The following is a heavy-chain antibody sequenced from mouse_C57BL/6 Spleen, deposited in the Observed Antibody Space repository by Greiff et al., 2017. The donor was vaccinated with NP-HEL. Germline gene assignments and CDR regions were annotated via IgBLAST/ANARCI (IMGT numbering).Heavy chain of an antibody. J-gene: IGHJ1*03. CDR2: ISSGGSYT. Sequence: EVKLVESGGDLVKPGGSLKLSCAASGFTFSSYGMSWVRQTPDQRLEWVATISSGGSYTYYPDNVKGRSTISRDNANNTLYLQMSSTSSEYTAMYYCARNSNYDGYFDVWGTGTTVTVSS. D-gene: IGHD2-5*01. CDR3: ARNSNYDGYFDV. CDR1: GFTFSSYG. V-gene: IGHV5-6*02.